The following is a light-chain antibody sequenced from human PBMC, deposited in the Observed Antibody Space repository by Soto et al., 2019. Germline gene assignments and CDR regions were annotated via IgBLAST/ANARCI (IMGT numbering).Light chain of an antibody. CDR2: GAS. CDR3: QQYNNWPLT. J-gene: IGKJ5*01. CDR1: QSVSSN. V-gene: IGKV3-15*01. Sequence: IVMTQSPATLSVSPGERATLSCRASQSVSSNLAWYQQKPGQAPRLLIYGASSRATGIPVRFSGSGSGTKFTLTISSLQSEDFAVYYCQQYNNWPLTFGQGTRLEIK.